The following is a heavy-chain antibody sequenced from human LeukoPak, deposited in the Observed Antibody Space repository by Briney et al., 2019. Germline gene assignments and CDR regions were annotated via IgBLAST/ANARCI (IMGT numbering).Heavy chain of an antibody. CDR3: ARSFDWAGGDWFDP. Sequence: GESLKISCKGSGHSFTSYWIGWVPQMPGKGLEWMGIIYPGDSDTRYSPSFQGQVTISADKSIRTAYLQWSSLKASDTAMYYCARSFDWAGGDWFDPWGQGTLVTVSS. CDR1: GHSFTSYW. V-gene: IGHV5-51*01. CDR2: IYPGDSDT. J-gene: IGHJ5*02. D-gene: IGHD3-16*01.